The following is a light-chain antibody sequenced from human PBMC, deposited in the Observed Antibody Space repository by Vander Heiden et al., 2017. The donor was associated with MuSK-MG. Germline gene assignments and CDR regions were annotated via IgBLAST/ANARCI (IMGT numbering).Light chain of an antibody. CDR1: QDSKKY. J-gene: IGKJ5*01. V-gene: IGKV1-33*01. Sequence: DIQMTQSPSSLSASVGDRVTITCQASQDSKKYLNWYQQKPGRAPKLLIYDASNLETGVPVRISGGGSGTNFSLTISSLQPEDIAIYYCQQYDNLPITFGQGTRLDIK. CDR3: QQYDNLPIT. CDR2: DAS.